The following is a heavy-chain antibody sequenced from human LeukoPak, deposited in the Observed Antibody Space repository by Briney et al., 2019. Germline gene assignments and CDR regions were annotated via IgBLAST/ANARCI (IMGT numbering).Heavy chain of an antibody. J-gene: IGHJ4*02. CDR3: ASYLVQTGDY. CDR2: ISSSSSYI. CDR1: GFTFSSYS. V-gene: IGHV3-21*01. Sequence: GGSLRLSCAASGFTFSSYSMNWVRQAPGKGLEWVSSISSSSSYIYHADSVKGRFTISRDNAKSSLYLQMNSLRAEDTAVYYCASYLVQTGDYWGQGTLVTVSS. D-gene: IGHD1-1*01.